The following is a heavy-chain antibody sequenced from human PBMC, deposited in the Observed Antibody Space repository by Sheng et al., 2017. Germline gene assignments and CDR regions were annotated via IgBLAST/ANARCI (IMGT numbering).Heavy chain of an antibody. J-gene: IGHJ4*02. CDR2: ISDTGATT. CDR3: VKRDRSPRPFDY. V-gene: IGHV3-23*01. Sequence: EVQLSESGGGLVQPGGSLRLSCAPSGFTFSNYAMSWVRQAPGKGLEWVSGISDTGATTYYADSVEGRFTISRDNSKNTLFLQMNSLRVEDTAVYYCVKRDRSPRPFDYWGQGTLVTVSS. CDR1: GFTFSNYA.